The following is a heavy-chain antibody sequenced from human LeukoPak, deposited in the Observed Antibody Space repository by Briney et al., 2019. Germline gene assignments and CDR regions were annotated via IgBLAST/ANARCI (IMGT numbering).Heavy chain of an antibody. CDR1: GGSISSSNR. CDR3: ARDMITFGGVIVPLGY. J-gene: IGHJ4*02. Sequence: PSGTLSLTCAVSGGSISSSNRWSWVRQPPGKGLEWIGEIYHSGSTNYNPSLKSRVTISVDKSKNQFSLKLSSVTAADTAVYYCARDMITFGGVIVPLGYWGQGTLVTVSS. CDR2: IYHSGST. V-gene: IGHV4-4*02. D-gene: IGHD3-16*02.